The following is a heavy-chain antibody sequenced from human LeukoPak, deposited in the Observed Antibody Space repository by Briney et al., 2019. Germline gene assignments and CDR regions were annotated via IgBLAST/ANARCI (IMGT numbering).Heavy chain of an antibody. J-gene: IGHJ2*01. V-gene: IGHV3-66*01. Sequence: GGSLRLSCAASGFTVNTNYMSWVRQAPGKGLEWVSVIYTGGTISYADSVRGRFTISRDDSKNTLNLQMNSLRAEDTAVYYCARDPHYTGSGRYFELWGRGTLVTVSS. CDR2: IYTGGTI. D-gene: IGHD3-10*01. CDR1: GFTVNTNY. CDR3: ARDPHYTGSGRYFEL.